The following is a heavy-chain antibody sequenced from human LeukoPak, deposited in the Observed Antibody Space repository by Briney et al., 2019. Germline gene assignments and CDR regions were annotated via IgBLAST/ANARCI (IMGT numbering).Heavy chain of an antibody. Sequence: GGSLRLSCAASGFTFSSYWMSWVRQAPGKGLEWVANIKQDGSEKYCVDSVKGRFTISRDNAKNSLYLQMNSLRAEDTAVYYCAREVAGVYCSSTSCYYDYWGQGTLVTVSS. CDR1: GFTFSSYW. CDR2: IKQDGSEK. J-gene: IGHJ4*02. V-gene: IGHV3-7*01. D-gene: IGHD2-2*01. CDR3: AREVAGVYCSSTSCYYDY.